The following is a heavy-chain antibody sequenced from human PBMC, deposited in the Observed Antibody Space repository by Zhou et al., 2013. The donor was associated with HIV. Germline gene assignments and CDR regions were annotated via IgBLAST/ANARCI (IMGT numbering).Heavy chain of an antibody. D-gene: IGHD3-16*01. CDR3: ARALDYGDVYYFDQ. CDR1: GGSISGYY. CDR2: ISYTGIT. J-gene: IGHJ4*02. V-gene: IGHV4-59*01. Sequence: QAHLHESGPGVVKPLETLSLICNVSGGSISGYYWNWIRQSPGRGLEWIGSISYTGITKYSPYVRGRLSLSLDTSKGQVSLQLTSVTFADSASYFCARALDYGDVYYFDQWGQGTPVSVS.